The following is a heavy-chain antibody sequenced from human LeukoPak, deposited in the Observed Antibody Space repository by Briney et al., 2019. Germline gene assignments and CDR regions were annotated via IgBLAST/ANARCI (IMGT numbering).Heavy chain of an antibody. J-gene: IGHJ4*02. V-gene: IGHV1-18*01. CDR3: ARDDYPTHPGDY. CDR1: GGTFSSYA. D-gene: IGHD4-11*01. CDR2: ISAYNGNT. Sequence: GASVKVSCKASGGTFSSYAISWVRQAPGQGLEWMGWISAYNGNTNYAQKLQGRVTMTTDTSTSTAYMELRSLRSDDTAVYYCARDDYPTHPGDYWGQETLVTVSS.